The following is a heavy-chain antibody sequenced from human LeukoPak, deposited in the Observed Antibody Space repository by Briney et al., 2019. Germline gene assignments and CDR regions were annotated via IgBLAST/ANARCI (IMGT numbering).Heavy chain of an antibody. V-gene: IGHV4-61*03. CDR1: GGSVSSGSYY. CDR2: IYYSGTT. CDR3: ARGVGSISSNFDC. D-gene: IGHD6-6*01. J-gene: IGHJ4*02. Sequence: PSETLSLTCTVSGGSVSSGSYYWSWIRQPPGKGLGWIGYIYYSGTTSYNPSLKSRVTISVDTSKTRFSLKLSSVTAADTAVYYCARGVGSISSNFDCWGLGTLVTVSS.